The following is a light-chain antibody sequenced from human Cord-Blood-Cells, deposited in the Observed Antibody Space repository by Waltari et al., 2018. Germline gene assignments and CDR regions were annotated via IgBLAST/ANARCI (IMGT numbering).Light chain of an antibody. CDR2: DAS. Sequence: EIVLTQSPATLSLSLGERATLSCRASQSVSSYLSWYQQKPGQAPRLLFYDASNRATGIPARFSGSGSGTDFTLTISSLEPEDFAFYYCQQRSNWPPGGTFGPGTKVDIK. CDR1: QSVSSY. CDR3: QQRSNWPPGGT. J-gene: IGKJ3*01. V-gene: IGKV3-11*01.